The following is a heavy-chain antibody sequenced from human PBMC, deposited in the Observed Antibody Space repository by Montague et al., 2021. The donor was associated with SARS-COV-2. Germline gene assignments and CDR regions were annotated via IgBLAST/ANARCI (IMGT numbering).Heavy chain of an antibody. J-gene: IGHJ2*01. V-gene: IGHV4-31*03. Sequence: TLSLTCTVSGGSISSGGYYWSWIRQHPGKGLEWIGYIYYSGSTYYNPSLKSRVTISVDTSKNQFSLKLRSVTAADTAVYCCARLRSSSNWYFDLWGRGTLVTVSS. CDR2: IYYSGST. D-gene: IGHD6-6*01. CDR3: ARLRSSSNWYFDL. CDR1: GGSISSGGYY.